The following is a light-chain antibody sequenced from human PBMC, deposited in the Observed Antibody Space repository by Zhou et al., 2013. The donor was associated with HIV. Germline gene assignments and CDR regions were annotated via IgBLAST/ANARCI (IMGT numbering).Light chain of an antibody. J-gene: IGKJ1*01. CDR2: KAS. V-gene: IGKV1-5*03. Sequence: DIQMTQSPSSLSASVGDRVTITCRASQSISSYLNWYQQKPGKAPKLLIYKASSLESGVPSRFSGSGSGTEFTLTISSLQPDDFATYYCQQYNSSSQTFGQGTKVDIK. CDR3: QQYNSSSQT. CDR1: QSISSY.